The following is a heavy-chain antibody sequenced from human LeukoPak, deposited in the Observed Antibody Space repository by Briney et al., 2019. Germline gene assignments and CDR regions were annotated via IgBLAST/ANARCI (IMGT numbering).Heavy chain of an antibody. CDR3: ARDLTMVRGVIIRVSLDY. CDR2: INPNSGDT. V-gene: IGHV1-2*02. J-gene: IGHJ4*02. D-gene: IGHD3-10*01. Sequence: ASVKVSCKASGYTFTGYYMYWVRQAPGQGLEWMGWINPNSGDTNYAQRFQGRVTMTRDTSISTAYMELSRLRSDDTAVYYCARDLTMVRGVIIRVSLDYWGQGTLVTVSS. CDR1: GYTFTGYY.